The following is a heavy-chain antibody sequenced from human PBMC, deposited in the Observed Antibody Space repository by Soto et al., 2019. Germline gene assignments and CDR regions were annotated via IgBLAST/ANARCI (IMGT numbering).Heavy chain of an antibody. CDR1: GFTFSSYG. V-gene: IGHV3-33*01. CDR3: ERGLPFLVPMDY. J-gene: IGHJ4*02. CDR2: IWDDGSNK. Sequence: QVQLLESGGGVVQPGRSLRLSCAGSGFTFSSYGMHWVRQAPGKGLEWVAVIWDDGSNKYYADSVKGRFTISRDNSKNTMYLQMKSLRAEDTAVYYCERGLPFLVPMDYWGQGALVTVSS. D-gene: IGHD3-3*01.